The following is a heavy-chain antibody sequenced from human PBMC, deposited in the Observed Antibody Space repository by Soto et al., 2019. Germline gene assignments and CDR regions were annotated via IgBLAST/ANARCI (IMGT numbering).Heavy chain of an antibody. CDR3: AKGGDYDS. D-gene: IGHD4-17*01. Sequence: GWSLILSCVASGFTFSNYGINWVRQAPGKGLEWVALIVSDGSRKFYADSVKGRFTISRDNSKNTLFLQMTSLTVEDSGVYYCAKGGDYDSWGQGSPV. CDR2: IVSDGSRK. J-gene: IGHJ5*01. CDR1: GFTFSNYG. V-gene: IGHV3-30*18.